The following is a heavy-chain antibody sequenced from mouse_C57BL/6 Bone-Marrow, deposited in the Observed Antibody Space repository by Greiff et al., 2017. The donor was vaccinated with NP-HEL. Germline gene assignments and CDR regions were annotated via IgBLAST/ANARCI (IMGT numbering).Heavy chain of an antibody. V-gene: IGHV1-20*01. D-gene: IGHD1-1*01. Sequence: EVQLQQSGPELVKPGDSVKISCKASGYSFTGYFMNWVMQSHGKSLEWIGRINPYNGDTFYNQKFKGKATLTVDKSSSTAHMELRSLTSEDSAVYYCARPYYGSSYGYFDYWGQGTTLTVSS. CDR1: GYSFTGYF. CDR2: INPYNGDT. J-gene: IGHJ2*01. CDR3: ARPYYGSSYGYFDY.